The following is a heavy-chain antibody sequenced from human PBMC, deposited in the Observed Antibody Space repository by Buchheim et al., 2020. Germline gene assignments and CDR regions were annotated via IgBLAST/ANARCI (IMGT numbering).Heavy chain of an antibody. CDR2: ISYDGSNK. CDR3: AKDRSRSYYRDYYYYGMDV. CDR1: GFTFSSYG. V-gene: IGHV3-30*18. J-gene: IGHJ6*02. D-gene: IGHD3-10*01. Sequence: QVQLVESGGGVVQPGRSLRLSCAASGFTFSSYGMHWVRQAPGKGLEWVAVISYDGSNKYYADSVKGRFTISRDNSKNTLYLQMNSLRAEDTAVYYCAKDRSRSYYRDYYYYGMDVWGQGTT.